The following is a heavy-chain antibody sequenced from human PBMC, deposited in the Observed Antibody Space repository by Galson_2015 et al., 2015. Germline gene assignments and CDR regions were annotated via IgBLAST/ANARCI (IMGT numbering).Heavy chain of an antibody. V-gene: IGHV1-46*01. Sequence: SVKVSCKASGYTFTSYYMHWVRQAPGQGLEWMGIINPSGGSTSYAQKFQGRVTMTRDTSTSTVYMELSSLRSEDTAVYYCASASCGGDCYSDYYYGMDVWGQGTTVTVSS. CDR2: INPSGGST. D-gene: IGHD2-21*02. CDR3: ASASCGGDCYSDYYYGMDV. J-gene: IGHJ6*02. CDR1: GYTFTSYY.